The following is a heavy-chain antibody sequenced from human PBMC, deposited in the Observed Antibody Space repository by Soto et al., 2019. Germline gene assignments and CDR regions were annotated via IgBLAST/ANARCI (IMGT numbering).Heavy chain of an antibody. Sequence: EVQLLESGGGLVQPGGSLRLSCAASGFTFSIYAMSWVRQAPGKGLEWVSAISGSGGSTYYADSVKGRFTISRDNSKNTLYLQMNSLRAEDTAVYYCAKIKDGYGSYYYYGMDVWGQGTTVTVSS. D-gene: IGHD5-12*01. CDR1: GFTFSIYA. CDR3: AKIKDGYGSYYYYGMDV. CDR2: ISGSGGST. V-gene: IGHV3-23*01. J-gene: IGHJ6*02.